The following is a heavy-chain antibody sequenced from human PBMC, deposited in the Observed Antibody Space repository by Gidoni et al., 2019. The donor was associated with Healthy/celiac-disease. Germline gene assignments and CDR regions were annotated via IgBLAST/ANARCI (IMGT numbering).Heavy chain of an antibody. Sequence: EVQLVESGGGLVQPGGSLRLSCAASGFTFSSYWMGWVRQAPGKGLEWVANIKQDGSEKYYVDSVKGRFTISRDNAKNSLYLQMNSLRAEDTAVYYCARDRGKYYDFFWGQGTTVTVSS. CDR3: ARDRGKYYDFF. D-gene: IGHD3-3*01. CDR2: IKQDGSEK. V-gene: IGHV3-7*01. J-gene: IGHJ6*02. CDR1: GFTFSSYW.